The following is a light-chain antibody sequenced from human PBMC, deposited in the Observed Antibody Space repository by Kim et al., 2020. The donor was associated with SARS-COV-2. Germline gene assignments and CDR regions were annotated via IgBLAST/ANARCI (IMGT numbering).Light chain of an antibody. CDR3: LQDSRYPRT. CDR2: AAS. J-gene: IGKJ1*01. V-gene: IGKV1-6*01. CDR1: QAIRNE. Sequence: AIQMTQSPSSLSASTGDRVTITCRASQAIRNELGWYQQKPGKAPKVLIYAASTLQSGVSSRFSGSGSGTDFTLTISSLQPEDFATYYCLQDSRYPRTFGQGTKWISN.